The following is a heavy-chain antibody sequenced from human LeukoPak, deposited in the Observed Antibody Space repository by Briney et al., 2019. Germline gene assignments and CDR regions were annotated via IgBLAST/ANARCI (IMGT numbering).Heavy chain of an antibody. D-gene: IGHD5-18*01. Sequence: SETLSLTCAVYGGSFSGYYWSWIRQPPGKWLEWIGEINHSGSTNYNPSLKSRVTISVDTSKNQFSLKPSSVTAADTAVYYCARLTMVTDWGQGTLVTVSS. CDR2: INHSGST. J-gene: IGHJ4*02. CDR1: GGSFSGYY. V-gene: IGHV4-34*01. CDR3: ARLTMVTD.